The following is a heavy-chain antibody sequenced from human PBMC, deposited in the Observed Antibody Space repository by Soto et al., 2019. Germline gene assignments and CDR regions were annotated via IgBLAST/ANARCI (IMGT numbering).Heavy chain of an antibody. J-gene: IGHJ6*02. Sequence: PSETLSLTCTVSGGSISSYYWSWIRQPPGKGLEWIGYIYYSGSTNYNPSLKSRVTISVDTSKNQFSLKLSSVTAADTAVYYCARRLLWFGELYSGYYYGMDVWGQGTTVTVS. D-gene: IGHD3-10*01. CDR2: IYYSGST. CDR3: ARRLLWFGELYSGYYYGMDV. CDR1: GGSISSYY. V-gene: IGHV4-59*12.